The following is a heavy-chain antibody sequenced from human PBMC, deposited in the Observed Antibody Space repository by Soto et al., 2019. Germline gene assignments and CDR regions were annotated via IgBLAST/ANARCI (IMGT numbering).Heavy chain of an antibody. D-gene: IGHD3-16*01. Sequence: SETLSLTCGVSGGSVSRDNWWSWVRQPPGKGLEWIGEIHHSGSTNYSPSLKSRVTMSVDKSRNQFSLKLTSVTAVDTAVYYCAENGSYDLVNWGQGTRVTVSS. V-gene: IGHV4-4*02. J-gene: IGHJ4*02. CDR2: IHHSGST. CDR1: GGSVSRDNW. CDR3: AENGSYDLVN.